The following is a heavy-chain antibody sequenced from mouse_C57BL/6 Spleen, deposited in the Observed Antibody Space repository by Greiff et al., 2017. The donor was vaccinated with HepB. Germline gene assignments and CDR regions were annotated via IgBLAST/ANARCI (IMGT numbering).Heavy chain of an antibody. J-gene: IGHJ4*01. Sequence: VQLQQPGAELVKPGASVKLSCKASGYTFTSYWMHWVKQRPGQGLEWIGMIHPNSGSTNYNEKFKSKATLTVDKSSSTAYMQRSSLTSEDSAVYYCARDYSLYAMDYWGQGTSVTVSS. CDR2: IHPNSGST. V-gene: IGHV1-64*01. D-gene: IGHD2-12*01. CDR3: ARDYSLYAMDY. CDR1: GYTFTSYW.